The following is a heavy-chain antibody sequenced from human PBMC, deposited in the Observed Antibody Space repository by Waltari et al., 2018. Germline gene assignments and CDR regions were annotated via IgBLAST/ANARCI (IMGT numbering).Heavy chain of an antibody. J-gene: IGHJ4*02. CDR1: GFTFDDYA. CDR2: ISWKSGSI. CDR3: AKDIGYYDSSGYAFDY. V-gene: IGHV3-9*01. Sequence: EVQLVESGGGLVQPGRSLRLSCAASGFTFDDYAMHWVRQAPGKGLEWVSGISWKSGSIGYADSVKGRFTISRDNAKNSLYLQMNSLRAEDTALYYCAKDIGYYDSSGYAFDYWGQGTLVTVSS. D-gene: IGHD3-22*01.